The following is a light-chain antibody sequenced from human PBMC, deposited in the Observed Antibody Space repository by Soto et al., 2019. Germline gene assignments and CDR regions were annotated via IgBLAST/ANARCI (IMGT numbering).Light chain of an antibody. CDR1: QSISDT. CDR2: SAS. CDR3: QHYNSYSEA. J-gene: IGKJ1*01. V-gene: IGKV3-15*01. Sequence: KVMSQSPATLSVSPRGRATLSCRASQSISDTLAWYQQKPGQAPRLLIYSASRGATGFPSRFSGSGSGTEFTLTISSLQPDDFATYYCQHYNSYSEAFGQGTKAAIK.